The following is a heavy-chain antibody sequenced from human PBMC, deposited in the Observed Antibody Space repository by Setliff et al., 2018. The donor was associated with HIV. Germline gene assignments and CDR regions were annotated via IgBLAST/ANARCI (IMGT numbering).Heavy chain of an antibody. J-gene: IGHJ4*02. CDR1: GFTFSSYW. CDR2: INTDGSST. CDR3: TRGRHYYDSSANYYPGY. D-gene: IGHD3-22*01. Sequence: GGSLRLSCAASGFTFSSYWMDWVRQAPGKGLVWVSRINTDGSSTRHVDSVKGRFTISRDNAKNTLYLQMNSLRAEDTAVYYCTRGRHYYDSSANYYPGYWGQGTLVTVSS. V-gene: IGHV3-74*01.